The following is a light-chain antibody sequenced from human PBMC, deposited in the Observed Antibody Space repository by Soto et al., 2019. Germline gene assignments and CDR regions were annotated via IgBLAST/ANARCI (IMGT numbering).Light chain of an antibody. J-gene: IGLJ1*01. CDR2: DVR. CDR1: SSDVGGYNY. CDR3: SSYTTISTYV. V-gene: IGLV2-14*01. Sequence: QSVLTQPASVSGSPGQSITISCTGTSSDVGGYNYVSWYQQHPGKAPKLMIYDVRNRPSGVSNRFSGSKSVNTASLTISGLQAEDEADCYCSSYTTISTYVFGTGTKLTVL.